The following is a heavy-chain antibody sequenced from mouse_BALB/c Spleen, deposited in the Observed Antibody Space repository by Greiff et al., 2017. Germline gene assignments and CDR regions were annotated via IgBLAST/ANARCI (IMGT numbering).Heavy chain of an antibody. D-gene: IGHD2-1*01. J-gene: IGHJ4*01. CDR1: GYSFTSYY. V-gene: IGHV1S135*01. CDR2: IDPFNGGT. CDR3: ARGIYYGNYCAMDY. Sequence: VQLKQSGPELMKPGASVKISCKASGYSFTSYYMHWVKQSHGKSLEWIGYIDPFNGGTSYNQKFKGKATLTVDKSSSTAYMHLSSLTSEDSAVYYCARGIYYGNYCAMDYWGQGTSVTVSS.